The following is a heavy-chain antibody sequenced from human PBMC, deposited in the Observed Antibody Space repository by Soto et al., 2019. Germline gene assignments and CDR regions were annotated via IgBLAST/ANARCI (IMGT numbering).Heavy chain of an antibody. CDR1: GDSASSNSAA. Sequence: PSQTLSLTCAISGDSASSNSAAWNWIRQSPSRGLEWLGRTFYRSKWYNDYAESVKSRITINPDTSKNQFSLQLNSVTPEDTAVYYCASESTMVRGVSNPLDFWGQGTLVTVSS. V-gene: IGHV6-1*01. CDR2: TFYRSKWYN. D-gene: IGHD3-10*01. J-gene: IGHJ4*02. CDR3: ASESTMVRGVSNPLDF.